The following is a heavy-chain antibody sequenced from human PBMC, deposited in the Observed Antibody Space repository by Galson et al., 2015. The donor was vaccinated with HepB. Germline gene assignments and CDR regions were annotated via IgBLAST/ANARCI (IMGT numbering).Heavy chain of an antibody. CDR2: ISYDGSNK. D-gene: IGHD6-19*01. Sequence: SLRLSCAASGFTFSSYAMHWVRQAPGKGLEWVAVISYDGSNKYYADSVKGRFTISRDNSKNTLYLQMNSLRAEDTAVYYCARGRRGGWYTVFFDYWGQGTLVTVSS. CDR1: GFTFSSYA. V-gene: IGHV3-30-3*01. J-gene: IGHJ4*02. CDR3: ARGRRGGWYTVFFDY.